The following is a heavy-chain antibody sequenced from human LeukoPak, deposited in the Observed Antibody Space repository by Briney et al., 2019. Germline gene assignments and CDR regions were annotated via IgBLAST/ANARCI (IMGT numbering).Heavy chain of an antibody. CDR3: AKAYDSSGYYVPFDY. V-gene: IGHV3-23*01. CDR2: ISGSGGST. Sequence: GGSLRLSCAASGFTFSSYAMSWVRQAPGKGLEWVSAISGSGGSTYYADSVKGRFTISRDNPKNMLYLQMNSLRAEDTAVYYCAKAYDSSGYYVPFDYWGQGTLVTVSS. CDR1: GFTFSSYA. D-gene: IGHD3-22*01. J-gene: IGHJ4*02.